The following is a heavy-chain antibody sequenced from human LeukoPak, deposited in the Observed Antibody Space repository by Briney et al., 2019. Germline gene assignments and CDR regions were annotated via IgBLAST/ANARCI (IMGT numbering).Heavy chain of an antibody. J-gene: IGHJ4*02. CDR1: GFTVSSNY. Sequence: GGSLRLSCAASGFTVSSNYMSWVRQAPGKGLEWVSSISSSSYIYYADSVKGRFTISRDNAKNSLYLQMNSLRAEDTAVYYCARVYGYSSSWYFDYWGQGTLVTVSS. V-gene: IGHV3-69-1*01. D-gene: IGHD6-13*01. CDR2: ISSSSYI. CDR3: ARVYGYSSSWYFDY.